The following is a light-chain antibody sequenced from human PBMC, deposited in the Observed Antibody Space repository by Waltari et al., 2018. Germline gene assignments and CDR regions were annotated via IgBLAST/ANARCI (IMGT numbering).Light chain of an antibody. CDR1: SSNVGNNA. Sequence: QSVLTQPPSVSGAPRQRVTISCSGSSSNVGNNAVNWYQQLPGKAPKLLIYYYDLCPSGVSDRFSGSKSGNSASLAISGLQSEDEADYYCAAWDGSLNGPVFGGGTKVTVL. CDR2: YYD. J-gene: IGLJ3*02. V-gene: IGLV1-36*01. CDR3: AAWDGSLNGPV.